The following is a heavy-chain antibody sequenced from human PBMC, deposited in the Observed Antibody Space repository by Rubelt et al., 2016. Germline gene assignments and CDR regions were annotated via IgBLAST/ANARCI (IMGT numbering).Heavy chain of an antibody. CDR1: GGSISSGGYY. Sequence: QVQLQESGPGLVKPSQTLSLTCTVSGGSISSGGYYWSWIRQHPGKGLEWIGYIYYSGSTYYNPSLKIRVTISVDTSKNQFSLKLSSVTAADTAVYYCARVGGSIAAAGTCWFDPWGQGTLVTVSS. J-gene: IGHJ5*02. V-gene: IGHV4-31*03. CDR3: ARVGGSIAAAGTCWFDP. D-gene: IGHD6-13*01. CDR2: IYYSGST.